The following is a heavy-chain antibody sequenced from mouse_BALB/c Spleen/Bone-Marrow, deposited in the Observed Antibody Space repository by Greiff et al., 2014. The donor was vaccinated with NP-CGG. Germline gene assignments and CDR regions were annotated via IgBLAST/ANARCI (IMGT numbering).Heavy chain of an antibody. CDR2: INPYNDGT. J-gene: IGHJ2*01. CDR3: AKGGNYRYYFDY. D-gene: IGHD2-14*01. V-gene: IGHV1-14*01. Sequence: VQPQQSGPQLVNTGASVKRSGKASGYTFTSYVMHWVKQKPGQGLEWIGYINPYNDGTKYNEKFKGMATLTSDRSSSTAYMELSSLTSEYAAVYYCAKGGNYRYYFDYWGQGTTLTVSS. CDR1: GYTFTSYV.